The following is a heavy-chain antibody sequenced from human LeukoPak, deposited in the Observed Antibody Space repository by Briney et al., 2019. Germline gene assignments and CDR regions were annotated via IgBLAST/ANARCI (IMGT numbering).Heavy chain of an antibody. CDR3: ARESTMAYFDY. V-gene: IGHV3-74*01. J-gene: IGHJ4*02. D-gene: IGHD3-10*01. CDR2: INSDGSST. Sequence: PGGSLRLSCAASGFTFSSYWMHWVRQAPGKGLVWVSRINSDGSSTSYADSVKGRFTISRDNAKNTLYLQMNSLRAEDTAVYYCARESTMAYFDYWGQGTLVTVSS. CDR1: GFTFSSYW.